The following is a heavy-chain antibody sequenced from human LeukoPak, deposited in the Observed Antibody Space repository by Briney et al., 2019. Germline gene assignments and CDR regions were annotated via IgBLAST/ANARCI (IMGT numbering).Heavy chain of an antibody. CDR3: ARGFRALQNWNRTRYYYMDV. Sequence: SETLSLTCAVYGGSFSGYYWSWIRQPPGKGLEWIGEINHSGSTNYNPSLKSRVTISVDTSKNQFSLKLSSVTAADTAVYYCARGFRALQNWNRTRYYYMDVWGKGTTVTVSS. D-gene: IGHD1-1*01. CDR1: GGSFSGYY. V-gene: IGHV4-34*01. CDR2: INHSGST. J-gene: IGHJ6*03.